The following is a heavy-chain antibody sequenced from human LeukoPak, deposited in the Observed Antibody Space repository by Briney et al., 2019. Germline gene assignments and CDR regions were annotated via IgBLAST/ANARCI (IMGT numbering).Heavy chain of an antibody. CDR2: IYSGGST. Sequence: GGSLRLSCAASGFTVSSNYMSWVRQAPGKGLEWVSVIYSGGSTYYADSVKGRFTISRDNSKNTLYLQMNSLRAEDTAVYYCASCPGTYYYDSSGYYSEYYYYYGMDVWGQGTTVTVSS. CDR3: ASCPGTYYYDSSGYYSEYYYYYGMDV. V-gene: IGHV3-66*01. D-gene: IGHD3-22*01. CDR1: GFTVSSNY. J-gene: IGHJ6*02.